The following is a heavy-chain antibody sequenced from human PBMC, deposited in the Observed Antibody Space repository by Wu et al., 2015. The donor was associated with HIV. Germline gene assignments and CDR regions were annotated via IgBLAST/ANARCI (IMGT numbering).Heavy chain of an antibody. Sequence: QVQLVQSGAEVKKPGASAKVSCKASGYTFTGYYMHWVRQAPGQGLEWMGWINPNSGATNYAQKFQGRVTMTRDTSISTAYMELSRLRSDDTAVYYCARERAAAGTDFYAMDVWGQGTTVTVSS. CDR2: INPNSGAT. CDR3: ARERAAAGTDFYAMDV. J-gene: IGHJ6*02. CDR1: GYTFTGYY. V-gene: IGHV1-2*02. D-gene: IGHD6-13*01.